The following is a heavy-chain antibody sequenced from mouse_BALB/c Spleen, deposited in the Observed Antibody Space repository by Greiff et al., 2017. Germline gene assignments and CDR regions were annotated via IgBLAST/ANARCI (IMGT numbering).Heavy chain of an antibody. J-gene: IGHJ4*01. V-gene: IGHV1-80*01. CDR1: GYAFSSYW. CDR2: IYPGDGDT. CDR3: ARRELRRDMDY. D-gene: IGHD2-12*01. Sequence: VQLQQSGAELVRPGSSVKISCKASGYAFSSYWMNWVKQRPGQGLEWIGQIYPGDGDTNYNGKFKGKATLTADKSSSTAYMQLSSLTSEDSAVYVCARRELRRDMDYWGQGTSVTVSS.